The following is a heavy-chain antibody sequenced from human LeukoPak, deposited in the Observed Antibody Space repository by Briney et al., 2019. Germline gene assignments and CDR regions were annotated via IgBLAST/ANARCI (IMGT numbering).Heavy chain of an antibody. D-gene: IGHD3-9*01. Sequence: PSETLSLTCAVYGGSFSGYYWSWIRQPPGKGLEWIGEINHSGSTNYNPSLKSRVTISVDTSKNQFSLKLSSVTAADTAVYYCAREVYIRVLVIIGKGGWFDPWGQGSLVTVSS. V-gene: IGHV4-34*01. CDR3: AREVYIRVLVIIGKGGWFDP. CDR1: GGSFSGYY. CDR2: INHSGST. J-gene: IGHJ5*02.